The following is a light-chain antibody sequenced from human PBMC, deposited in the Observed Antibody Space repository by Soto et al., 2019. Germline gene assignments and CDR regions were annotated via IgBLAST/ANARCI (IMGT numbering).Light chain of an antibody. CDR2: EVN. V-gene: IGLV2-8*01. CDR1: TSDVGGYKY. CDR3: CSYAGNNTYV. Sequence: QSALTQPPSASGSPGQSVTISCTGTTSDVGGYKYVSWYQQHPGKAPKLMIYEVNKRPSGVPDRFSGSKSGNTASLTVSGLQAEDESDYYCCSYAGNNTYVFGTGTKLTVL. J-gene: IGLJ1*01.